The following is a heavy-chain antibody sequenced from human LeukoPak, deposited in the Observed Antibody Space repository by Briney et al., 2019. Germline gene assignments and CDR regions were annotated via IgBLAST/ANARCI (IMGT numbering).Heavy chain of an antibody. V-gene: IGHV3-23*01. Sequence: PGGSLRLSCAASGFTFSSYAMSWVRQAPGKGLEWVSAISGSGGSTYYADSVKGRFTISRDYSKNTLFLQMNSLRAEDTAVYYCATYSSGWYDYWGQGTLVTVSS. J-gene: IGHJ4*02. D-gene: IGHD6-19*01. CDR1: GFTFSSYA. CDR2: ISGSGGST. CDR3: ATYSSGWYDY.